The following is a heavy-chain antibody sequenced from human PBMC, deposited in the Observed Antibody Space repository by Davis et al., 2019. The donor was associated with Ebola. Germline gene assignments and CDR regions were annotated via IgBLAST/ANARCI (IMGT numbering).Heavy chain of an antibody. CDR1: GYTFTSYG. J-gene: IGHJ4*02. CDR2: ISAYNGNT. Sequence: ASVKVSCKASGYTFTSYGISWVRQAPGQGLEWMGWISAYNGNTNYAQKLQGRVTMTTDTSTSTAYMELRSLRSDDTAVYYCARDRGMVSPYYFDYWGQGTLVTVPS. CDR3: ARDRGMVSPYYFDY. D-gene: IGHD2-21*01. V-gene: IGHV1-18*01.